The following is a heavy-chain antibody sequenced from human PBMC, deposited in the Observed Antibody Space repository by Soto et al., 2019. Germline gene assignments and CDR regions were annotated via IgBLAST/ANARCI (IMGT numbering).Heavy chain of an antibody. CDR1: GFTVSSNY. CDR3: AAGWLRFLEWFPQPYYGMDV. D-gene: IGHD3-3*01. V-gene: IGHV3-33*08. J-gene: IGHJ6*02. Sequence: PGGSLRLSCAASGFTVSSNYMSWVRQAPGKGLEWVSVIWYDGSNKYYADSVKGRFTISRDNSKNTLYLHMNSLRVEDTAVYYCAAGWLRFLEWFPQPYYGMDVWGQGTTVTVSS. CDR2: IWYDGSNK.